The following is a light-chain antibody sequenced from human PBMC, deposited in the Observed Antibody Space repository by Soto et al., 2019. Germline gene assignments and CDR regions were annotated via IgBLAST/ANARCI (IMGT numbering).Light chain of an antibody. CDR1: HDMGQE. Sequence: IQMTQSPSALSASVGDSVGMSCRASHDMGQELGWYQQKPGHAPKLLIFAASTLYSGVPPRFSGSGSGTLFTLTISSLGPEDFATYFCLQDYNLPRTFGQGTKVDIK. CDR3: LQDYNLPRT. CDR2: AAS. J-gene: IGKJ1*01. V-gene: IGKV1-6*01.